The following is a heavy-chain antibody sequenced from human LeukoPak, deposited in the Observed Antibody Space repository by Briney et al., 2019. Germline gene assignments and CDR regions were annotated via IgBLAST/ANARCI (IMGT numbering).Heavy chain of an antibody. V-gene: IGHV4-4*07. CDR1: DGSINGYY. Sequence: SETLSLTCSVSDGSINGYYWNWIRQPPGGGLEWIGCIHPSGNAHYNPSLKNRVTISLDTSSNRFFLNINSVAAADTALYYCARGIDAYKVAYWGQGTLVTASS. CDR3: ARGIDAYKVAY. D-gene: IGHD5-24*01. CDR2: IHPSGNA. J-gene: IGHJ4*02.